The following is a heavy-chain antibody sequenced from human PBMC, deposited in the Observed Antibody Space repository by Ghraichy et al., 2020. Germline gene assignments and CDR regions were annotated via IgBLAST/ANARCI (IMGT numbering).Heavy chain of an antibody. J-gene: IGHJ6*02. V-gene: IGHV4-30-4*07. CDR3: ASAPEGEGVVYYYYGMDV. CDR2: IYYSGST. CDR1: GGSISSGGYS. Sequence: SETLSLTCAVSGGSISSGGYSWSWIRQPPGKGLEWIGYIYYSGSTYYNPSLKSRVTISVDTSKNQFSLKLSSVTAADTAVYYCASAPEGEGVVYYYYGMDVWGQGTTVTVSS. D-gene: IGHD3-16*01.